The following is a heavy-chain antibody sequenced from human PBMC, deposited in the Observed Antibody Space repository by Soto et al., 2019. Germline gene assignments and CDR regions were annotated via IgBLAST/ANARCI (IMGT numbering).Heavy chain of an antibody. J-gene: IGHJ4*02. Sequence: SVKVSCKASGCTLSSYAISWVRQAPGQGLEWMGGIIPIFVTANYAQKFQGRVTITADESTSTAYMELSSLRYEDTAVYYCARDSNLRYFAGSFDYWRQGTLVTVPS. CDR3: ARDSNLRYFAGSFDY. D-gene: IGHD3-9*01. CDR2: IIPIFVTA. CDR1: GCTLSSYA. V-gene: IGHV1-69*01.